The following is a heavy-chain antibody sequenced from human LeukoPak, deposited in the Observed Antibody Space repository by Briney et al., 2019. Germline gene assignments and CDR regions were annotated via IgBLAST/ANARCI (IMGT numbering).Heavy chain of an antibody. CDR3: AKTYGSTFDP. Sequence: SGGSLRLSCEGSAFIFSGHWMNWVRQIPGKGLEWVASIKEDGSERQYVDSVKGRFSISRDNTKGSLFLQLNSLRAEDTAVYYCAKTYGSTFDPWGQGTLVTVSS. CDR2: IKEDGSER. J-gene: IGHJ5*02. CDR1: AFIFSGHW. V-gene: IGHV3-7*03. D-gene: IGHD4-17*01.